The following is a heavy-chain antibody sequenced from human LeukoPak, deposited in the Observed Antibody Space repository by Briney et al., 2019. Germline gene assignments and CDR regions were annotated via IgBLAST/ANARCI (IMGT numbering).Heavy chain of an antibody. V-gene: IGHV3-7*01. CDR2: IKQDGSEK. D-gene: IGHD3-10*01. J-gene: IGHJ4*02. Sequence: GSLRLSCAASGSTFSSYWMSWVRQAPGKGLEWVANIKQDGSEKYYVDSVKGRFTISRDNAKNSLYLQMNSLRAEDTAVYYCARCHGSGSYMNYWGQGTLVTVSS. CDR1: GSTFSSYW. CDR3: ARCHGSGSYMNY.